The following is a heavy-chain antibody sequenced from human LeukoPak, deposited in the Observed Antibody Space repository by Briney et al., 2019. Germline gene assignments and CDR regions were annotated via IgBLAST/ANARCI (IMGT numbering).Heavy chain of an antibody. V-gene: IGHV3-33*01. D-gene: IGHD6-6*01. J-gene: IGHJ4*02. Sequence: GGSLRLSCAASGFTFSSYGMHWVRQAPGKGLEWVAVIWYDGSNKYYADSVKGRFTISRDNSKNTLYLQMNSLRAEDTAVYYCARQYSSSSNFDYWGQGTLVTVSS. CDR2: IWYDGSNK. CDR3: ARQYSSSSNFDY. CDR1: GFTFSSYG.